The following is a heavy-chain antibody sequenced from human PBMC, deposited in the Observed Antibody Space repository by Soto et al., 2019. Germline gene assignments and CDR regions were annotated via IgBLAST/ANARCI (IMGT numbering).Heavy chain of an antibody. J-gene: IGHJ4*02. V-gene: IGHV4-4*07. Sequence: QVQLQESGPGLVKLWETLSLSCGVSGGSISRYYWCWIRQPAGKVLDWIGRIYSGGSTIYNPCLDSRVTMSVDTAKNKFTLKLSSVTAAETVEYSWARWPGGFGDFSLDYCSQGTLVTVSS. CDR1: GGSISRYY. D-gene: IGHD3-10*01. CDR2: IYSGGST. CDR3: ARWPGGFGDFSLDY.